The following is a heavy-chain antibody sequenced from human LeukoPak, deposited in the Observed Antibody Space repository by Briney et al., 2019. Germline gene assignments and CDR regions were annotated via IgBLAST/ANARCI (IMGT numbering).Heavy chain of an antibody. J-gene: IGHJ6*02. CDR2: IIPIFGTA. CDR3: ARAPRLPRQKYCYYGMDV. V-gene: IGHV1-69*13. Sequence: ASVKVSCKASGGTFSSYAISWVRQAPGQGLEWMGGIIPIFGTANYAQKFQGRVTITADESTSTAYMELSSLRSEDTAVYYCARAPRLPRQKYCYYGMDVWGQGTTVTVSS. CDR1: GGTFSSYA. D-gene: IGHD4-11*01.